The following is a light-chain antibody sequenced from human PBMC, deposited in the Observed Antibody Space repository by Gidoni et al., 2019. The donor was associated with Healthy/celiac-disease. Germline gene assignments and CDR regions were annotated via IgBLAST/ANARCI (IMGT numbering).Light chain of an antibody. CDR3: LQDYNYPLT. CDR1: PGIRND. V-gene: IGKV1-6*01. Sequence: AIQITQAPSSLSASVGDRVTITCRASPGIRNDLGWYQQKPGKAPKLLIYAASSLQSGVPSRFSGSGSGTDFTLTISSLQPEDFATYYCLQDYNYPLTFGGGTKVEIK. CDR2: AAS. J-gene: IGKJ4*01.